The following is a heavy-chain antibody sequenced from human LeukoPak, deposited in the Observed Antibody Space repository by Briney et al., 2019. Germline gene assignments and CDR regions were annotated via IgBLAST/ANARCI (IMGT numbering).Heavy chain of an antibody. CDR1: GYTFTSYG. CDR2: ISAYNGNT. J-gene: IGHJ5*02. CDR3: ALPGACYYDSSVLDP. V-gene: IGHV1-18*01. D-gene: IGHD3-22*01. Sequence: ASVKVSCKASGYTFTSYGISWVRQAPGQGLEWMGWISAYNGNTNYAQKLQGRVTMTTDTSTSTAYMELRSLRSDDTAVYYCALPGACYYDSSVLDPWGQGTLVTVSS.